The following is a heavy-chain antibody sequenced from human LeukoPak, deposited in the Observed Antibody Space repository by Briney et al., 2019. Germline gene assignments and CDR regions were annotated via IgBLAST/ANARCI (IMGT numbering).Heavy chain of an antibody. CDR2: ISGGGSGT. CDR1: GFTFSIYA. CDR3: AKAVGSSGYFSRDAFDI. Sequence: PGGSLRLSCAASGFTFSIYAMSWVRQAPGKGLELVAVISGGGSGTYYADSVRGRFTISRDNSKNTVYLQMNSLRAEDTAIYYCAKAVGSSGYFSRDAFDIWGQGTMVTVSS. J-gene: IGHJ3*02. D-gene: IGHD3-22*01. V-gene: IGHV3-23*01.